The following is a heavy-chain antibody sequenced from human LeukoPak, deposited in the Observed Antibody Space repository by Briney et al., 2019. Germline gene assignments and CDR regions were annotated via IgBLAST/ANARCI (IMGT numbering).Heavy chain of an antibody. V-gene: IGHV3-30-3*01. J-gene: IGHJ4*02. D-gene: IGHD6-19*01. CDR2: MSNDGNNE. CDR3: AKDFLIAVGTFDY. CDR1: GFTFSSYA. Sequence: HAGGSLRLSCAASGFTFSSYAMHWVRQAPGKGLEWVAVMSNDGNNEYYADSVKGRFTISRDNSKNTLYLQMNSLRAEDTAVYYCAKDFLIAVGTFDYWGQGTLVTVSS.